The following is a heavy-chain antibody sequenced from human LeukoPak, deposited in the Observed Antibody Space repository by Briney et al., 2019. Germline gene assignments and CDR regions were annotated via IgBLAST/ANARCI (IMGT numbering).Heavy chain of an antibody. J-gene: IGHJ6*03. CDR3: ARGQESNYYGSGNKYYYYYYMDV. Sequence: ASVKVSCKASGYTFTSYYMHWARQAPGQGLEWMGIINPSGGSTSYAQKFQGRVTMTRDMSISTAYMELSRLRSDDTAVYYCARGQESNYYGSGNKYYYYYYMDVWGKGTTVTISS. D-gene: IGHD3-10*01. V-gene: IGHV1-46*01. CDR1: GYTFTSYY. CDR2: INPSGGST.